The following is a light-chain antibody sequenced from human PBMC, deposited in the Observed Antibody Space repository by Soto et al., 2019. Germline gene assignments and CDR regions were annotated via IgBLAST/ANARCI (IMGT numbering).Light chain of an antibody. V-gene: IGKV3-20*01. CDR2: GSS. Sequence: EIVLTQSPGTLSLSPGERATLSCMASQSLSSNNHLAWYQQKPGQAPRLLVYGSSSRATGIPDRFSGSGSGTDFTLTISRLEPEDFAVYYCHHYSSSPPWTFGQGTKVEI. J-gene: IGKJ1*01. CDR3: HHYSSSPPWT. CDR1: QSLSSNN.